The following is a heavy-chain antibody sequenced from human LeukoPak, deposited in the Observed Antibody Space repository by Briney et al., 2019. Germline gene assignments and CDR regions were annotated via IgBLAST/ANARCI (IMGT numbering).Heavy chain of an antibody. CDR2: ISGSGGST. J-gene: IGHJ3*02. Sequence: PGGSLRLSCAASGFTFSSYAMSWVRHAPGKGLEWVSAISGSGGSTYYADSVKSRLTISRDNSKNTLYLQMNSLRAEDTAVHYCAKERGYCHPSDTWGQGTMVTVSS. CDR3: AKERGYCHPSDT. V-gene: IGHV3-23*01. CDR1: GFTFSSYA. D-gene: IGHD6-25*01.